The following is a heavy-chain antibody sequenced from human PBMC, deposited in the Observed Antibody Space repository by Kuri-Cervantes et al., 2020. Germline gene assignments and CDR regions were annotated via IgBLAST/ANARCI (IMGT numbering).Heavy chain of an antibody. CDR1: GFTFSSYS. CDR3: AKSAVGATNAELDY. Sequence: LSLTCAASGFTFSSYSMNWVRQAPGKGLEWVSGISWNSGSIGYADSVKGRFTISRDNAKNSLYLQMNSLRAEDTALYYCAKSAVGATNAELDYWGQGTLVTVSS. D-gene: IGHD1-26*01. CDR2: ISWNSGSI. J-gene: IGHJ4*02. V-gene: IGHV3-9*01.